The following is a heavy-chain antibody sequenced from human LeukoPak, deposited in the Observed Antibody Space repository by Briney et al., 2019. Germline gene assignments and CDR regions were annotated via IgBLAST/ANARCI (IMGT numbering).Heavy chain of an antibody. D-gene: IGHD6-13*01. J-gene: IGHJ4*02. Sequence: PSETLSLTCAVSGGSFSGYYWSWIRQPPGKGLEWIGEINHSGSTNYNPSLKSRVTISVDTSKNQLSLKLSSVTAADTAVYYCARVRPRTRIAAAGTGKYYFDYWGQGALVTVSS. CDR3: ARVRPRTRIAAAGTGKYYFDY. CDR1: GGSFSGYY. CDR2: INHSGST. V-gene: IGHV4-34*01.